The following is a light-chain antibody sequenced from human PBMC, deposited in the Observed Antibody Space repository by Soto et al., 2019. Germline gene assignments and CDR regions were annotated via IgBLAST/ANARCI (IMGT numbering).Light chain of an antibody. J-gene: IGKJ1*01. CDR2: KAS. CDR1: QSIGSW. V-gene: IGKV1-5*03. Sequence: DIQMTQSPSTLSASVGDRFTITCRASQSIGSWLAWYQQKPGKAPNLLIYKASSLESGVPSRFSGSGSGTEFTVTISSLQPEDFATYYCQQFNSYPWTFGQGTKVDIK. CDR3: QQFNSYPWT.